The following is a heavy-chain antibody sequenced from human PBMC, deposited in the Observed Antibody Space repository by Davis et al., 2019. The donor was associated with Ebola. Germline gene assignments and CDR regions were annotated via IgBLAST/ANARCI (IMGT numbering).Heavy chain of an antibody. D-gene: IGHD3-3*01. J-gene: IGHJ6*02. CDR1: GGSFSGYC. CDR3: ASQYYDFWSGSFYYYGMDV. V-gene: IGHV4-34*01. CDR2: INHSGST. Sequence: SETLSLTCAVYGGSFSGYCWSWIRQPPGKGLEWIGEINHSGSTNYNPSLKSRVTISVDTSKNQFSLKLSSVTAADTAVYYCASQYYDFWSGSFYYYGMDVWGQGTTVTVSS.